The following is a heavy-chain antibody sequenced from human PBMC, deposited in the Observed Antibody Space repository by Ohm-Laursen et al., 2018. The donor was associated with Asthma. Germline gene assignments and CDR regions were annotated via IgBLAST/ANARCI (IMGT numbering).Heavy chain of an antibody. CDR2: LYAGGTI. Sequence: SLRLSCAASGFTVSSNYMSWVRQAPEKGLEWVSVLYAGGTIHYADSVRGRFTISRDNSKNTLYLQMNSLRAEDTAVYYCARDPYKTYYYDSSGYDYWGQGTLVTVSS. D-gene: IGHD3-22*01. J-gene: IGHJ4*02. V-gene: IGHV3-53*05. CDR1: GFTVSSNY. CDR3: ARDPYKTYYYDSSGYDY.